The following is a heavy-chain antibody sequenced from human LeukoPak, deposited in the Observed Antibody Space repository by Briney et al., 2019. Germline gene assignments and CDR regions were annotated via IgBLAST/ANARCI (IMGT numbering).Heavy chain of an antibody. J-gene: IGHJ5*02. CDR1: GFPFSSSW. V-gene: IGHV3-23*01. CDR2: ISGSGGIT. CDR3: AKHDPRRVVITNWFDP. D-gene: IGHD3-22*01. Sequence: GGSLRLSCAASGFPFSSSWVHWVRQAPGKGLVWVSAISGSGGITYYADSVKGRFTISRGNSKNTLYLQMNSLRAEDTAVYYCAKHDPRRVVITNWFDPWGQGTLVTVSS.